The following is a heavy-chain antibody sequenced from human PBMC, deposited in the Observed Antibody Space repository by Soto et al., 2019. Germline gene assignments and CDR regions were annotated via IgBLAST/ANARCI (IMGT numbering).Heavy chain of an antibody. CDR3: AREAAGQYSSSWYGFDY. CDR2: ISSSGSTI. V-gene: IGHV3-11*01. J-gene: IGHJ4*02. Sequence: GGSLRLSCAASGFTFSDYYMSWIRQAPGKGLEWVSYISSSGSTIYYADSVKGRFTISRDNAKNSLYLQMNSLRAEDTAVYYCAREAAGQYSSSWYGFDYWGQGTLVTVSS. CDR1: GFTFSDYY. D-gene: IGHD6-13*01.